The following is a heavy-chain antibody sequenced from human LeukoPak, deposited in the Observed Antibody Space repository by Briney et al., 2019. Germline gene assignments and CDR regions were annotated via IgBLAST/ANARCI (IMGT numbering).Heavy chain of an antibody. CDR1: GFTFSSYA. CDR3: AKPQYYYDSSGYQYYFDY. Sequence: TGGSLRLSCAASGFTFSSYAMSWVRQAPGKGLEWVSAISGSGGSTYYADSVKGRFTISRDNSKNTLYLQMNSLRAEDTAVYYCAKPQYYYDSSGYQYYFDYWGQGTLVTVSS. J-gene: IGHJ4*02. CDR2: ISGSGGST. V-gene: IGHV3-23*01. D-gene: IGHD3-22*01.